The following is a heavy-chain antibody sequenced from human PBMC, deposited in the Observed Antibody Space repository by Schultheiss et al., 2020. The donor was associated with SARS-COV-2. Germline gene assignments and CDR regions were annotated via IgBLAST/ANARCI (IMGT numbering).Heavy chain of an antibody. CDR1: GGSISSSSYY. V-gene: IGHV4-39*02. D-gene: IGHD6-19*01. Sequence: SETLSLTCTVSGGSISSSSYYWGWIRQPPGKGLEWIGEINHSGSTNYNPSLKSRVTISADTSKNQFSLKLNSVTAADTAVYYCARDSGWLSALFWGQGTLVTVSS. CDR2: INHSGST. J-gene: IGHJ4*02. CDR3: ARDSGWLSALF.